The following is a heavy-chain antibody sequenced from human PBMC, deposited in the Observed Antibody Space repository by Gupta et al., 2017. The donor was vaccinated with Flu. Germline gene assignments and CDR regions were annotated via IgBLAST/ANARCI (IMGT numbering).Heavy chain of an antibody. CDR3: ARKGGGHCSGGSCYSFDF. D-gene: IGHD2-15*01. CDR2: IIPVFGPT. V-gene: IGHV1-69*01. J-gene: IGHJ4*02. CDR1: GVTFSTYA. Sequence: QVQLVQSGAEVKKPGSLVKVSCKASGVTFSTYAINWVRQAPGQGLEWRGGIIPVFGPTNYAQKFQGRVTITADESTSTAYMEISSLRSEDTAVYYCARKGGGHCSGGSCYSFDFWGQGTLVTVSS.